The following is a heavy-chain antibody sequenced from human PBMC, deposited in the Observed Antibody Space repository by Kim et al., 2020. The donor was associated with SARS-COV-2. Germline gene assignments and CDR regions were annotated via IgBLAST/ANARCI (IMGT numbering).Heavy chain of an antibody. J-gene: IGHJ4*02. Sequence: SETLSLTCTVSGGSISSYFWSWIRQPPGKGLEWIGYFYHSGSTNYNPSLKSRVTISVDTSKNQLSLKLSSVTAADTAVYFCARHQDTANGLGYFDYWGQGTLVTVSS. CDR3: ARHQDTANGLGYFDY. V-gene: IGHV4-59*08. CDR2: FYHSGST. CDR1: GGSISSYF. D-gene: IGHD5-18*01.